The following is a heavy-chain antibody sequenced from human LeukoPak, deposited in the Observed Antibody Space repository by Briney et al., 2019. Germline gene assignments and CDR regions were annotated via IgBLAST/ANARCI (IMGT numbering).Heavy chain of an antibody. Sequence: PGRFLRLSCAASGFTFSYYGIHWVRQAPGKGLEWVAVISYDATNKYYTDSVKGRFTISRDNSKNTLYLQMGSLRAEDMAVYYCARDMGGSPDYWGPGTLVTVSS. V-gene: IGHV3-30*03. CDR2: ISYDATNK. CDR1: GFTFSYYG. CDR3: ARDMGGSPDY. D-gene: IGHD1-26*01. J-gene: IGHJ4*02.